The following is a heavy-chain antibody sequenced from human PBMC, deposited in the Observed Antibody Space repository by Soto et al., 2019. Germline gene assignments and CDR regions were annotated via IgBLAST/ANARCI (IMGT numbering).Heavy chain of an antibody. D-gene: IGHD3-22*01. CDR1: GGSISSYY. CDR3: ARRGHFDNSGSDWYFDL. CDR2: IYYNGST. J-gene: IGHJ2*01. V-gene: IGHV4-59*08. Sequence: QVQLQESGPGLVKPSETLSLTCTVSGGSISSYYWSWIRQPPGKRLEWIGYIYYNGSTNYSPSLSSRCTTSVDTSKNEFSLKLSCVTAAATAVYYCARRGHFDNSGSDWYFDLWGRGTLVTVSS.